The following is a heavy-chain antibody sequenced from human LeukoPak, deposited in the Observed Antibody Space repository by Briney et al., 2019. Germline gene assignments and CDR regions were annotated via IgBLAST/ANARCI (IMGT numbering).Heavy chain of an antibody. J-gene: IGHJ6*03. D-gene: IGHD3-10*01. CDR3: ARHRHQPEANYYGSGNRYYYYYMDV. CDR2: INHSGST. V-gene: IGHV4-34*01. Sequence: PSETLSLTCAVYGGSFSGYYWSWIRQPPGKGLEWIGEINHSGSTNYNPSLKSRVTISVDTSKNQFSLKLSPVTAADTAVYYCARHRHQPEANYYGSGNRYYYYYMDVWGKGTTVTISS. CDR1: GGSFSGYY.